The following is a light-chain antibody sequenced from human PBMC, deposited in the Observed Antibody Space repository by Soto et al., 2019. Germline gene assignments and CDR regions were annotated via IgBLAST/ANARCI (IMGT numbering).Light chain of an antibody. Sequence: QSALTQPASVSGSPGQSITISCTGTSSDVGSYNLVSWYQQYPGKAPKLMIYEGSKRPSGISNRFSGSKSGNTASLTISGLQTEDEADYYCCSYADTSTLMFGGGTQLTVL. CDR3: CSYADTSTLM. V-gene: IGLV2-23*01. J-gene: IGLJ3*02. CDR1: SSDVGSYNL. CDR2: EGS.